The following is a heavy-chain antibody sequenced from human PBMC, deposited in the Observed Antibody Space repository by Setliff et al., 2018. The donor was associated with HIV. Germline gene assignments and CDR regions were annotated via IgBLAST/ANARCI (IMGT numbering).Heavy chain of an antibody. CDR3: ARRGMWSYETGGNPTATFDY. Sequence: PSETLSLTCTVSGGSINSRSYYWAWIRQPPGKGLAWIASIYFSGTPYYKPSLKNRVTISVDTSKNQFSLKLSSVTAADTAVYYCARRGMWSYETGGNPTATFDYWGQGVLVTVSS. V-gene: IGHV4-39*01. D-gene: IGHD2-8*02. J-gene: IGHJ4*02. CDR1: GGSINSRSYY. CDR2: IYFSGTP.